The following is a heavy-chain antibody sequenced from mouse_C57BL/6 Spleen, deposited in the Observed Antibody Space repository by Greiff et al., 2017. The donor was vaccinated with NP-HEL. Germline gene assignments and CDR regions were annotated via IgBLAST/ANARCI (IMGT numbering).Heavy chain of an antibody. CDR1: GFTFSDYY. Sequence: EVMLVESGGGLVQPGGSLKLSCAASGFTFSDYYMYWVRQTPEKRLEWVAYISNGGGSTYYPDTVKGRFTISRDNAKNTLYLQMSRLKSEDTAMYYCARQNLLWYLDYWGQGTTLTVSS. D-gene: IGHD2-1*01. CDR2: ISNGGGST. V-gene: IGHV5-12*01. CDR3: ARQNLLWYLDY. J-gene: IGHJ2*01.